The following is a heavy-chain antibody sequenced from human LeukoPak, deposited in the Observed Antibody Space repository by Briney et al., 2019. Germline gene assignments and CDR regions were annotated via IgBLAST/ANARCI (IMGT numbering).Heavy chain of an antibody. V-gene: IGHV4-59*01. CDR2: INYRGNN. J-gene: IGHJ4*02. D-gene: IGHD6-19*01. Sequence: SETLSLTCTVSGGSISNYYWTRIRQPPGKGLEWIGYINYRGNNNYNPSLKNRVSMSVDMSKNQFSLKLRSVTAADTAVYFCAREGYSSGWNDCWGQGTLVTVSS. CDR1: GGSISNYY. CDR3: AREGYSSGWNDC.